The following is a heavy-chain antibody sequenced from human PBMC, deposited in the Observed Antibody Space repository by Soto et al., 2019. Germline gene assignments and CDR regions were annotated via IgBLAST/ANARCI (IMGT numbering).Heavy chain of an antibody. D-gene: IGHD3-3*01. CDR2: IWYDGSNK. V-gene: IGHV3-33*01. CDR3: ARDPHNRLKIEWLFDY. Sequence: GGSLRLSCAASGFTFSSYGMHWVRQAPGKGLEWVAVIWYDGSNKYYADSVKGRFTISRDNSKNTLYLQMNSLRAEDTAVYYCARDPHNRLKIEWLFDYWGQGTLVTVSS. J-gene: IGHJ4*02. CDR1: GFTFSSYG.